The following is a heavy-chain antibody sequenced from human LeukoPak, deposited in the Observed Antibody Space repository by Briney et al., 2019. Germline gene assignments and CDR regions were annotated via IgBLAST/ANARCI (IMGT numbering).Heavy chain of an antibody. CDR2: ISGSGETT. Sequence: GGSLRLSCAASGFTFSTYVMSWVRQAPGKGLELVSGISGSGETTYYADSVRGRFTISRDNSRNTLYLQMNSLRVGDSAVYYCAKVSGRIQIWPQPFGDGMDVWGQGTTVTVSS. V-gene: IGHV3-23*01. CDR3: AKVSGRIQIWPQPFGDGMDV. J-gene: IGHJ6*02. D-gene: IGHD5-18*01. CDR1: GFTFSTYV.